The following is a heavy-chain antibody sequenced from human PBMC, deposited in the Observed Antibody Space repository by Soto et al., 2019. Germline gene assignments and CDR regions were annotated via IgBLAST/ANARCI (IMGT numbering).Heavy chain of an antibody. Sequence: GGSLRLSCTASGFTFGDYAMSWFRQAPGKGLEWVGFIRSKAYGGTTEYAASVKGRFTISRDDSKSIAYLQMNSLKTEDTAVYYCTRGHLVYSYGAGYAFDIWGQGTMVTVAS. CDR1: GFTFGDYA. CDR3: TRGHLVYSYGAGYAFDI. J-gene: IGHJ3*02. CDR2: IRSKAYGGTT. V-gene: IGHV3-49*03. D-gene: IGHD5-18*01.